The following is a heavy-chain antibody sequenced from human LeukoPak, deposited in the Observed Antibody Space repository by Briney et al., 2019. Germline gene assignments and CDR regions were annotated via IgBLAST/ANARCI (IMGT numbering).Heavy chain of an antibody. CDR3: ARDDDSSGYYDY. CDR2: INPSGGST. J-gene: IGHJ4*02. D-gene: IGHD3-22*01. Sequence: ASVKVSCKASGYTFTDFFMHWVRQAPGQGLEWMGIINPSGGSTSYAQMFQGRVTMTRDTSTSTVYMELSSLRSEDTAVYYCARDDDSSGYYDYWGQGTLVTVSS. V-gene: IGHV1-46*01. CDR1: GYTFTDFF.